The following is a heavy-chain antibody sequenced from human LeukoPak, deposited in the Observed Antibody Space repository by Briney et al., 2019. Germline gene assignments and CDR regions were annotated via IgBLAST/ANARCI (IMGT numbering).Heavy chain of an antibody. J-gene: IGHJ5*02. CDR2: IYYSGST. Sequence: SETLSLTCTVSGGSISSSSYYWGWIRQPPGKGLEWIGSIYYSGSTYYNPSLKSRVTISVDTSKNQFSLKLSSVTAADTAVYYCAREKPGNSEKSPAPSGFDPWGQGTLVTVSS. CDR1: GGSISSSSYY. D-gene: IGHD1-1*01. V-gene: IGHV4-39*07. CDR3: AREKPGNSEKSPAPSGFDP.